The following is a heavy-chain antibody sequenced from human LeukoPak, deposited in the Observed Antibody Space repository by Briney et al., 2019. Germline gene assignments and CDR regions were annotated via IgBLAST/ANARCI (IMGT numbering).Heavy chain of an antibody. J-gene: IGHJ5*02. CDR3: ARHAIYSGDYSFWFDP. CDR2: IYNSGST. Sequence: PSETLSLTCTVSGGSVTTYYWSWIRQPPGKGLEWIAYIYNSGSTNYNPSLKSRVTISVDTPKNQVSLRLNSVTAADTAVYYCARHAIYSGDYSFWFDPWGLGTLVTVSS. V-gene: IGHV4-59*08. CDR1: GGSVTTYY. D-gene: IGHD1-26*01.